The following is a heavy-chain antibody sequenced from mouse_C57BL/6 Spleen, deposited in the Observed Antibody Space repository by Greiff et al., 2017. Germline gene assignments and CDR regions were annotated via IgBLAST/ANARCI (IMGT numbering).Heavy chain of an antibody. CDR2: IDPENGDT. J-gene: IGHJ2*01. CDR3: STGDYYGSGRDFDY. V-gene: IGHV14-4*01. D-gene: IGHD1-1*01. Sequence: EVQLQQSGAELVRPGASVKLSCTASGFNIKDDYMHWVKQRPEQGLEWIGWIDPENGDTEYASKFQGKATITADTSSNTAYLQLSSLTSEDTAVYYCSTGDYYGSGRDFDYWGQGTTLTVSS. CDR1: GFNIKDDY.